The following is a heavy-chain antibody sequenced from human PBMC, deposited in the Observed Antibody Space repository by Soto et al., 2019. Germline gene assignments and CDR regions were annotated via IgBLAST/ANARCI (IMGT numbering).Heavy chain of an antibody. CDR3: VQRSYPTIATPLDH. CDR2: ISWDSSTI. Sequence: EVQLVESGGGLVQPGRSLRLSCAASGFTFDNCGMHWVRQAPGKGLEWVAGISWDSSTIGYADSVKGRFIISRDDAKNPLSLQMDSLRGEATARYYCVQRSYPTIATPLDHWGQGTRVIVPS. J-gene: IGHJ4*02. CDR1: GFTFDNCG. D-gene: IGHD2-21*01. V-gene: IGHV3-9*01.